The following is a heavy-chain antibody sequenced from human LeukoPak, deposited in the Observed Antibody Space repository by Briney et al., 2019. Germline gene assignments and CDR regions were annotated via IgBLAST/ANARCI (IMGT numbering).Heavy chain of an antibody. CDR1: GFTFSSYW. V-gene: IGHV3-7*01. CDR2: IKQDGSEK. Sequence: GGSLRLSCAASGFTFSSYWMSWVRQAPGKGREWGANIKQDGSEKYYVDSVKGRFTISRDNAKNSLYLQMHSLRAEDTAVYYCARVAADLGIDYWGQGTLVTVSS. CDR3: ARVAADLGIDY. D-gene: IGHD6-13*01. J-gene: IGHJ4*02.